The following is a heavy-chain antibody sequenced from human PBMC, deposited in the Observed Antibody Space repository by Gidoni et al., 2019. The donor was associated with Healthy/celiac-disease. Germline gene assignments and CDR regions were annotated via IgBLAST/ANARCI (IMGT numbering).Heavy chain of an antibody. CDR1: GYTFTSYG. Sequence: QVQLVQSGAEVKKPGASVKVSCKASGYTFTSYGISWVRQAPGQGLEWMGWISAYNGNTNYAQKLQGRVTMTTDKSTSTAYMGLRSLRSDDTAVYYCARGGSGSSLYYYGMDVWGQGTTVTVSS. CDR2: ISAYNGNT. D-gene: IGHD6-13*01. J-gene: IGHJ6*02. CDR3: ARGGSGSSLYYYGMDV. V-gene: IGHV1-18*01.